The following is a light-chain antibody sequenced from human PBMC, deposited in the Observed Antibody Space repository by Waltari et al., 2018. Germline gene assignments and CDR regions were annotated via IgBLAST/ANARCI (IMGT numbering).Light chain of an antibody. Sequence: QSVLTQPPSVSAAPGQQVTISCSGTSSNLGKNPVFWYQQLPGTAPKLLIYDNNARPAAIPDRFAGSKAGTSATLGITGLQTGDEADLYCASWDSSLSAGVFGGGTKLTVL. V-gene: IGLV1-51*01. CDR2: DNN. J-gene: IGLJ3*02. CDR3: ASWDSSLSAGV. CDR1: SSNLGKNP.